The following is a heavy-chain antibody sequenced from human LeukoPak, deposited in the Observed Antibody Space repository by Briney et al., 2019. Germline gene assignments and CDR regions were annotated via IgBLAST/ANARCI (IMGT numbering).Heavy chain of an antibody. J-gene: IGHJ4*02. CDR3: ARVQYCSGGSCYNLRLFDH. CDR1: GGSMSNNY. V-gene: IGHV4-4*07. Sequence: SETLSLTCTVSGGSMSNNYWSWIRQPAGKGLEWIGRIQPSGSTNDNPSLKSRLTMSLDTSKSQFSLRLSSVTAADTAVYYCARVQYCSGGSCYNLRLFDHWGQGSLVTVSS. D-gene: IGHD2-15*01. CDR2: IQPSGST.